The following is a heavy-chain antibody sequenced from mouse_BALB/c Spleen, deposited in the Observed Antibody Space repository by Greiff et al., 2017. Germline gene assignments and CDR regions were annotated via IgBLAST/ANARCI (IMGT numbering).Heavy chain of an antibody. V-gene: IGHV1-5*01. CDR2: IYPGNSDT. CDR1: GYAFSSYW. J-gene: IGHJ4*01. CDR3: TRGAYGNYHYYAMDY. D-gene: IGHD2-10*02. Sequence: VQLQQSGAELVRPGSSVKISCKASGYAFSSYWMNWVKQRPGQGLEWIGAIYPGNSDTSYNQKFKGKAKLTAVTSTSTAYMELSSLTNEDSAVYYCTRGAYGNYHYYAMDYWGQGTSVTVSS.